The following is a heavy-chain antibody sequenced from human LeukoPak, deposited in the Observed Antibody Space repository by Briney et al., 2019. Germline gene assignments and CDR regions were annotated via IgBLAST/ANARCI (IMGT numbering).Heavy chain of an antibody. CDR3: ARESSEIRSLIVH. V-gene: IGHV1-69*13. Sequence: ASVKVSCKASGGTFSSYAISWVRQAPGQGLEWMGGIIPIFGTANYAQKFQGRVTITADESTSTAYMELSSLRSEDTAVYYCARESSEIRSLIVHWGQGTLATVSS. D-gene: IGHD1-14*01. CDR1: GGTFSSYA. J-gene: IGHJ1*01. CDR2: IIPIFGTA.